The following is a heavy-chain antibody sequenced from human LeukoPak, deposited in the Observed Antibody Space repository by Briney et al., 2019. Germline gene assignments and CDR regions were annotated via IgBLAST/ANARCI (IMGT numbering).Heavy chain of an antibody. CDR1: GGTLSSYA. V-gene: IGHV1-69*06. D-gene: IGHD5-18*01. CDR2: IIPIFGTA. CDR3: ASNSYGYFYWFDP. Sequence: ASVKVSCKASGGTLSSYAISWVRQAPGQGLEWMGGIIPIFGTANYAQKFQGRVTITADKSTSTAYMELSSLRSEDTAVYYCASNSYGYFYWFDPWGQGTLVTVSS. J-gene: IGHJ5*02.